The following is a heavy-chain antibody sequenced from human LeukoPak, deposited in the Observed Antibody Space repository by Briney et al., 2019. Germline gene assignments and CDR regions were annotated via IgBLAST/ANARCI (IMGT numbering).Heavy chain of an antibody. CDR3: ARGGPEMAARSLDY. D-gene: IGHD6-6*01. J-gene: IGHJ4*02. V-gene: IGHV4-39*07. CDR1: GGSISSSSYY. CDR2: IYYSGST. Sequence: SETLSLTCTVSGGSISSSSYYWGWIRQPPGKGLEWIGSIYYSGSTYYNPSLKSRVTISVDTSKNQFSLKVNSVTAADTAVYYCARGGPEMAARSLDYWGQGALVTVSS.